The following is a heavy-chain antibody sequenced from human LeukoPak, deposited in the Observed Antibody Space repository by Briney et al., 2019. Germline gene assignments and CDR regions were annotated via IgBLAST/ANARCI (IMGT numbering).Heavy chain of an antibody. CDR1: GFTFSSYW. CDR2: INSDGYSI. V-gene: IGHV3-74*01. D-gene: IGHD6-19*01. J-gene: IGHJ4*02. CDR3: ARGEALAGTDY. Sequence: GGSLRLSCAASGFTFSSYWMHWVRQAPGKGLMWVSRINSDGYSISYADSVKGRFTISREKAKKTLYLQMNSLIVEDTAVYYCARGEALAGTDYWGQGTQVTVSS.